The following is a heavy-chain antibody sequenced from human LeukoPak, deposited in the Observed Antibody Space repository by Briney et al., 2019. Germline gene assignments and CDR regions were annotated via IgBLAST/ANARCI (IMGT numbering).Heavy chain of an antibody. CDR3: ARRNSYGFIFDY. Sequence: ASVKVSCKASGGTFSSYAISWVRQAPGQGLGWMGGIIPIFGTANYAQKFQGRVTITTDESTSTAYMELSSLRSEDTAVYYCARRNSYGFIFDYWGQGTLVTVSS. CDR2: IIPIFGTA. V-gene: IGHV1-69*05. CDR1: GGTFSSYA. J-gene: IGHJ4*02. D-gene: IGHD5-18*01.